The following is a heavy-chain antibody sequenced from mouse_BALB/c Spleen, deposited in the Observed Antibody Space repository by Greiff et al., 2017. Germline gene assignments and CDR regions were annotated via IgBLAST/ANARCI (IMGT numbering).Heavy chain of an antibody. V-gene: IGHV5-12-1*01. D-gene: IGHD2-4*01. J-gene: IGHJ3*01. CDR3: ARQMITAWFAY. CDR1: GFAFSSYD. Sequence: EVKLVESGGGLVKPGGSLKLSCAASGFAFSSYDMSWVRQTPEKRLEWVAYISSGGGSTYYPDTVKGRFTISRDNAKNTLYLQMSSLKSEDTAMYYCARQMITAWFAYWGQGTLVTVSA. CDR2: ISSGGGST.